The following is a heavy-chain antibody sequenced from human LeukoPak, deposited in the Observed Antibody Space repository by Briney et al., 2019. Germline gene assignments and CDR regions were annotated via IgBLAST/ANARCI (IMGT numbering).Heavy chain of an antibody. D-gene: IGHD6-13*01. Sequence: PSGTLSLTCTVSGGSISSNSYYWAWIRQPPEKGLEWIGSIYYGGSTHYTPSLKSRVTISVDTSRNQLSLKVSSVTAADTAVYYCARQEYSSSSFDYWGQGTLVTVSS. J-gene: IGHJ4*02. CDR2: IYYGGST. CDR1: GGSISSNSYY. V-gene: IGHV4-39*01. CDR3: ARQEYSSSSFDY.